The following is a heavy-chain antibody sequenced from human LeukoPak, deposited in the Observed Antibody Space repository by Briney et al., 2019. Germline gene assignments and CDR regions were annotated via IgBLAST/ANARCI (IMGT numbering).Heavy chain of an antibody. D-gene: IGHD3-22*01. Sequence: SETLSLTCTVPGGSISSYYWSWIRQPPGKGLEWIGYIYYSGSTNYNPSLKSRVTISVDTSKNQFSLKLSSVTAADTAVYYCARDQGGNYYDSSGYFDYWGQGTLVTVSS. J-gene: IGHJ4*02. CDR2: IYYSGST. CDR3: ARDQGGNYYDSSGYFDY. V-gene: IGHV4-59*01. CDR1: GGSISSYY.